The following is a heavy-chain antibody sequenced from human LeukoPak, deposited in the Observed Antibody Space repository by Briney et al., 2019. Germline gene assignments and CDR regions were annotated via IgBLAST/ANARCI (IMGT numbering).Heavy chain of an antibody. CDR3: ARVGMATIKNAFDI. CDR2: ISSSGSTI. V-gene: IGHV3-11*01. CDR1: GFTFSDYY. J-gene: IGHJ3*02. Sequence: GGSLRLSCAASGFTFSDYYMSWIRQAPGKGLEWVSYISSSGSTIYYADSVKGRFTISRDNAKNSLYLQMNSLRAEDTAVYYCARVGMATIKNAFDIRGQGTMVTVSS. D-gene: IGHD5-24*01.